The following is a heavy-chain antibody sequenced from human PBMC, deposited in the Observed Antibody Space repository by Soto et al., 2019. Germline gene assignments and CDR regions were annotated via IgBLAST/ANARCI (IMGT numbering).Heavy chain of an antibody. J-gene: IGHJ5*02. CDR3: ARGLTYYDFWSGYYIRWFDP. V-gene: IGHV4-61*01. CDR1: GGSVSSGSYY. D-gene: IGHD3-3*01. Sequence: QVQLQESGPGLVKPSETLSLTCTVSGGSVSSGSYYWSWIRQPPGKGLEWIGDIYYSGSTNYNPSLKSRVTISVDTSKNPFSLKLSSVTAADTAVYYCARGLTYYDFWSGYYIRWFDPWGQGTLVTVSS. CDR2: IYYSGST.